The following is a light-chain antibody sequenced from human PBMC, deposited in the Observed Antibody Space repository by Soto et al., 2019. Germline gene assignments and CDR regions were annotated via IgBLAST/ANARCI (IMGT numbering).Light chain of an antibody. CDR1: QSVSST. Sequence: EIVMTQSPATLSVSPGERVTLSCRASQSVSSTLAWYQQKPGQAPRLLIYGASTRATDIPARFSGSGSGTEFTLTISSLQSEDSAVYYCQQWSKGPSLTFGGGTKVDIK. CDR3: QQWSKGPSLT. CDR2: GAS. J-gene: IGKJ4*01. V-gene: IGKV3-15*01.